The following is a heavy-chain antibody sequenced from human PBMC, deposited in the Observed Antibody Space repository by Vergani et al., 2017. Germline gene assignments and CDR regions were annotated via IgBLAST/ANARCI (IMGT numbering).Heavy chain of an antibody. CDR2: IIPIFGTT. CDR3: ARTIEDIVVVPAAEYYYYYYGMDV. D-gene: IGHD2-2*01. J-gene: IGHJ6*02. V-gene: IGHV1-69*13. CDR1: GGTFSSNS. Sequence: QGQLAQSGAEVKKPGSSVKVSCKASGGTFSSNSISWVRQAPGQGLEWMGRIIPIFGTTSYAQKFQGRVTILADESTSTAYMELSSLRSEDTAVYYCARTIEDIVVVPAAEYYYYYYGMDVWGQGTTVTVSS.